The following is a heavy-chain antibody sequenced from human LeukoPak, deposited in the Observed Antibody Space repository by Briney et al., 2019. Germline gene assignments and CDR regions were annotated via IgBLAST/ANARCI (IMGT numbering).Heavy chain of an antibody. Sequence: GGSLRLSCAASRFTFNDHAMYWVRQAPGKGLEWVSGINWNSDNIGYADSVRGRFTISRDDAKNSLFLQMNSLRVEDTALYYCARASYHYDTTGLGAVDIWGQGTMVTVSS. D-gene: IGHD3-22*01. V-gene: IGHV3-9*01. J-gene: IGHJ3*02. CDR3: ARASYHYDTTGLGAVDI. CDR1: RFTFNDHA. CDR2: INWNSDNI.